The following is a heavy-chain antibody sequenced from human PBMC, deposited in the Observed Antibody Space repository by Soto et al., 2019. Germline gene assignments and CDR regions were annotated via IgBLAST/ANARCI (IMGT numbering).Heavy chain of an antibody. V-gene: IGHV3-48*02. Sequence: SLRLSCAASGFTFSSYSMNWVRQAPGKGLEWVSYISSSSSTIYYADSVKGRFTISRDNAKNSLYLQMNSLRDEDTAVYYCARDQPYYDFWSGYPMDVWGQGTTVTVSS. CDR2: ISSSSSTI. J-gene: IGHJ6*02. CDR1: GFTFSSYS. D-gene: IGHD3-3*01. CDR3: ARDQPYYDFWSGYPMDV.